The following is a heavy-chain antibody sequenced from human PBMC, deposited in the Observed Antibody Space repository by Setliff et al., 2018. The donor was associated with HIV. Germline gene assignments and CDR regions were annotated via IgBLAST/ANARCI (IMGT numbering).Heavy chain of an antibody. CDR3: ARRASSHGPYWYFDL. Sequence: SETLSLTCSVSGGSLNRYYWSWIQQTPGKGLEWIGYIYYSGGANYNTHPSLKNRVTILVDTSKNQFSLRLNSVSAADTAVYYCARRASSHGPYWYFDLWGRGTRVTVSS. CDR2: IYYSGGA. D-gene: IGHD2-2*01. V-gene: IGHV4-59*01. CDR1: GGSLNRYY. J-gene: IGHJ2*01.